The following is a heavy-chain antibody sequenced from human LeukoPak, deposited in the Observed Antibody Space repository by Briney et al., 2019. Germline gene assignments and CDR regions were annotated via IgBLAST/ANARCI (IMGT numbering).Heavy chain of an antibody. CDR1: GFTFSSYV. Sequence: GGSLRLSCAASGFTFSSYVMSWVRQTPGKGLEWVSGITGSGGAAYYADSVKGRFTISRDNSKNTLFLQMNSLRGEDTAVYYCAKDVRIVAASYFDYWGQGTLVTVS. J-gene: IGHJ4*02. CDR2: ITGSGGAA. D-gene: IGHD1-26*01. V-gene: IGHV3-23*01. CDR3: AKDVRIVAASYFDY.